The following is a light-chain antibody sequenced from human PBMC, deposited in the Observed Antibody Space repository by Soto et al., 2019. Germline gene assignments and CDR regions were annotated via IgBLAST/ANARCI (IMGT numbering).Light chain of an antibody. CDR3: SSYTSSSTPYV. CDR2: EVS. V-gene: IGLV2-14*01. CDR1: SSDVGGYNY. Sequence: QSALTQPASVSGSPGQSITISCTGTSSDVGGYNYVSWYQQHPGKAPKLMIYEVSHRPSGVSNRFSGSKSGNTASLTISGLQAEDAADYYCSSYTSSSTPYVFGTGTKLTVL. J-gene: IGLJ1*01.